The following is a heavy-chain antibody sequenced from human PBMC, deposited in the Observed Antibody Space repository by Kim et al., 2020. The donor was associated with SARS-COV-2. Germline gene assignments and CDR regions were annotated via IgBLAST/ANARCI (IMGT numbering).Heavy chain of an antibody. V-gene: IGHV4-59*01. Sequence: SETLSLTCTVAGGSISSYYWSWIRQPPGKGLEWIGYIYYSGSTNYNPSLNSRVTISVDTSKNQFSLKLSSVTAGDTAVYYCERRPYRGSYLFDPWGQGT. D-gene: IGHD1-26*01. CDR2: IYYSGST. J-gene: IGHJ5*02. CDR1: GGSISSYY. CDR3: ERRPYRGSYLFDP.